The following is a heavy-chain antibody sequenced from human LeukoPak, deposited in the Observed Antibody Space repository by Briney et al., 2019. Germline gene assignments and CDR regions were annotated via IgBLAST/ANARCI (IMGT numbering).Heavy chain of an antibody. J-gene: IGHJ4*02. V-gene: IGHV3-23*01. CDR3: AKARSMIVVVTSVM. CDR1: GFTFSDHV. Sequence: GGSLRLSCAASGFTFSDHVMSWVRQAPGKGLEWVSAISGSGGSTYYADSVKGRFTISRDNSKNTPYPQMNSLRAEDTAVYYCAKARSMIVVVTSVMWGQGTLVTVSS. CDR2: ISGSGGST. D-gene: IGHD3-22*01.